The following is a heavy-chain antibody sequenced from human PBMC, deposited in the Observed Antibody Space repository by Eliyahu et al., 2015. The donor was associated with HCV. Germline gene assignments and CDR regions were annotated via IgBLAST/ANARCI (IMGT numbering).Heavy chain of an antibody. Sequence: QLQLQESGPGLVKPSETLSLTCNVXGGSISSIDYYWGWIRQPPGKGLEWIGNIYFGATVSTYYNPSLKSRVTISVDTSKKQFSLKLSSVTAADTAVYYCARQVGERQWPEFDYWGQGTLVTVSA. CDR3: ARQVGERQWPEFDY. J-gene: IGHJ4*02. CDR2: IYFGATVST. D-gene: IGHD3-16*01. CDR1: GGSISSIDYY. V-gene: IGHV4-39*01.